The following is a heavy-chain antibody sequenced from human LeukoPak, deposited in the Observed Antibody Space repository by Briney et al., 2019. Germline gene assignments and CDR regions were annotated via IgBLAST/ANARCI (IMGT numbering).Heavy chain of an antibody. Sequence: GGSLRLSCAASGFTFNNYLMSWVRQAPGKGLEWVSLLFTGGGRTLYADSVTGRFTISGDTSRTTLYLQMNGLRAEDTAVYYYAKECGYTPGHKFDLWREGTLVTVSS. V-gene: IGHV3-23*01. J-gene: IGHJ4*02. CDR1: GFTFNNYL. D-gene: IGHD2-2*02. CDR2: LFTGGGRT. CDR3: AKECGYTPGHKFDL.